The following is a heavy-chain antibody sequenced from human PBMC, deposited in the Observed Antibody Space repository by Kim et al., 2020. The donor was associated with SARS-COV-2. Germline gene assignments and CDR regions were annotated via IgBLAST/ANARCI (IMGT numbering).Heavy chain of an antibody. V-gene: IGHV3-30*18. CDR1: GFTFSSYG. Sequence: GGSLRLSCAASGFTFSSYGMHWVRQAPGKGLEWVAVISYDGSNKYYADSVKGRFTISRDNSKNTLYLQMNSLRAEDTAVYYCAKGKRFGGNPPFDYWGQGTLVTVSS. CDR2: ISYDGSNK. J-gene: IGHJ4*02. CDR3: AKGKRFGGNPPFDY. D-gene: IGHD2-15*01.